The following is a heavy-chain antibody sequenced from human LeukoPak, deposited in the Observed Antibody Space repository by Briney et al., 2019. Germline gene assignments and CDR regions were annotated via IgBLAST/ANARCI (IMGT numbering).Heavy chain of an antibody. CDR2: IYSGGST. J-gene: IGHJ5*02. Sequence: GGSLRLSCAASGFTVSSSYMSWVRQAPGKGLEWVSVIYSGGSTYYADSVKGRFTISRDNSKNTLYLQMNSLRAEDTAVYYCARTLPYYYDSSGYTSWGQGTLVTVSS. D-gene: IGHD3-22*01. CDR1: GFTVSSSY. V-gene: IGHV3-66*01. CDR3: ARTLPYYYDSSGYTS.